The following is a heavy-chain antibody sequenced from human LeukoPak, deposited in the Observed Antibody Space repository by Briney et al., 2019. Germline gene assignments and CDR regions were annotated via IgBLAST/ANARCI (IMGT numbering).Heavy chain of an antibody. V-gene: IGHV3-23*01. Sequence: GGSLRLSCAASGFTFSSYAMSWVRQAPGKGLEWVSAISGSGGSTYYADSVKGRFTISRDNSKNTLYLQMNSLRAEDTAVYYCALHQGDYYYYYMDVGGKGTTVTVSS. CDR2: ISGSGGST. CDR3: ALHQGDYYYYYMDV. CDR1: GFTFSSYA. J-gene: IGHJ6*03.